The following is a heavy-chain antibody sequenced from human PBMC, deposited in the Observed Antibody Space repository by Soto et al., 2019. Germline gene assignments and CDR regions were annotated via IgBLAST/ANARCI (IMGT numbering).Heavy chain of an antibody. J-gene: IGHJ3*02. Sequence: GESLKISCKGSGYSFTSYWIGLVRQMPGKGLEWMGIIYPGDSDTRYSPSFKGQVTISADKSNSPFYLQLSSVTAADTAMYYCAKSSTRMVAFDIWGQGTMVTVS. CDR1: GYSFTSYW. CDR3: AKSSTRMVAFDI. D-gene: IGHD2-8*01. V-gene: IGHV5-51*01. CDR2: IYPGDSDT.